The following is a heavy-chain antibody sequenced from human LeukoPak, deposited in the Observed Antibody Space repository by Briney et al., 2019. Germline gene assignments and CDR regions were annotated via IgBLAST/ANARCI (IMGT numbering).Heavy chain of an antibody. CDR1: GGSISSSSYY. J-gene: IGHJ4*02. Sequence: PSETLSLTCTVSGGSISSSSYYWGWIRQPPGKGLEWIGSIYYSGSTYYNPSLKSRVTISVDTSKNQFSLKLSSVTAADTAVYYCARDQWLVGIDYWGQGTLVTVSS. CDR3: ARDQWLVGIDY. V-gene: IGHV4-39*07. CDR2: IYYSGST. D-gene: IGHD6-19*01.